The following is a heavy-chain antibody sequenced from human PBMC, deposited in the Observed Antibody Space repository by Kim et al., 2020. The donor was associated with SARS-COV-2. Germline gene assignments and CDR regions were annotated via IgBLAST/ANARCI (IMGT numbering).Heavy chain of an antibody. CDR2: LNTNTGNP. CDR1: GYRFSSYA. J-gene: IGHJ5*02. CDR3: AREGGYSYGWNQATS. V-gene: IGHV7-4-1*02. Sequence: ASVKVSCKASGYRFSSYAMNWVRQAPGQGLEWMGWLNTNTGNPTYAQGFTGRFVFSLDTSVTTAYLQISSLKADDTAVYYCAREGGYSYGWNQATSWGQGTLVTVSS. D-gene: IGHD6-19*01.